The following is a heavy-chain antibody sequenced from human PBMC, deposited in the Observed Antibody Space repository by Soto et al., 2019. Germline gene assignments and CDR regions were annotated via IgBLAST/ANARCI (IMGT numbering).Heavy chain of an antibody. CDR2: ISYDGSNK. CDR1: GFTFSSYA. V-gene: IGHV3-30-3*01. D-gene: IGHD4-4*01. CDR3: ASPLWRDDYNWGYFDL. Sequence: QVQLVESGGGVVQPGRSLRLSCAASGFTFSSYAMHWVRQAPGKGLEWVAVISYDGSNKYYTDSVKGRFTISRDNSKNTLFLQLNSLRAEDTAVYYCASPLWRDDYNWGYFDLWGRGTLVSLSS. J-gene: IGHJ2*01.